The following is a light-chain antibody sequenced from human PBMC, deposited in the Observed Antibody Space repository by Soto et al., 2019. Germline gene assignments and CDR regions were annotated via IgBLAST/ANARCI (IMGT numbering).Light chain of an antibody. Sequence: QSALTQPASVSGSPGQSITISCTGTSRDVGSYNLVSWYQQYPGKAPRLMVYEASKRPSGVSNRFSGSKSGNTASLTNSGLQAEDEADYYCCSYASSSTWVFGGGTKLTVL. CDR2: EAS. J-gene: IGLJ3*02. V-gene: IGLV2-23*01. CDR1: SRDVGSYNL. CDR3: CSYASSSTWV.